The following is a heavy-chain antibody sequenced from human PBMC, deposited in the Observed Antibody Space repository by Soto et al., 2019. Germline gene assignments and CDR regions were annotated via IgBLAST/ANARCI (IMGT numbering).Heavy chain of an antibody. Sequence: QVQLVQSGAEVKKPGASVKVSCKASGYTFTSYDINWVRQATGQGLEWMGWMNPNSGNTGYAQKFQGRGTMTRNTSISTAYMERSSMRAEDTAGYYGARGPLTLLWFGEGGGWGDPGGQGTLVTVSS. V-gene: IGHV1-8*01. CDR3: ARGPLTLLWFGEGGGWGDP. CDR1: GYTFTSYD. D-gene: IGHD3-10*01. J-gene: IGHJ5*02. CDR2: MNPNSGNT.